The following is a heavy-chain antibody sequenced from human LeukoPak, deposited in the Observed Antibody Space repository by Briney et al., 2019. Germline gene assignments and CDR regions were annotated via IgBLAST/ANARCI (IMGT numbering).Heavy chain of an antibody. V-gene: IGHV1-24*01. Sequence: ASVKVSCKVSGYTLTELSMPWVRQAPGKGLEWMGGFDPEDGDTIYAQKFQGRVTITADESTSTAYMELSSLRSDDTAVYYCARDRGLGYGSGSYYDYWGQGTLVTVSS. J-gene: IGHJ4*02. CDR2: FDPEDGDT. CDR1: GYTLTELS. D-gene: IGHD3-10*01. CDR3: ARDRGLGYGSGSYYDY.